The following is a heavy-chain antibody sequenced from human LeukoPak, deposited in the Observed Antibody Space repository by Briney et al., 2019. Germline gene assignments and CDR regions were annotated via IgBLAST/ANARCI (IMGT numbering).Heavy chain of an antibody. J-gene: IGHJ5*02. CDR1: DYSITSDYY. D-gene: IGHD3-10*01. CDR2: IYHSGST. V-gene: IGHV4-38-2*02. Sequence: SETLSLTCAVSDYSITSDYYWGWIRPPPGKGLEWNGSIYHSGSTYYNPSLKSRVTISVDTSKNQFSLKLTSVTAADTAVYYCAREGSTSGTNWFDPWGQGTLVTVSS. CDR3: AREGSTSGTNWFDP.